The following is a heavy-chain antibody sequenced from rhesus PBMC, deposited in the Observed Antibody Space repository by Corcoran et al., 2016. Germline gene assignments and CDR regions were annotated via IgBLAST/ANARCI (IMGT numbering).Heavy chain of an antibody. J-gene: IGHJ4*01. CDR2: IKRKDDGETT. CDR1: GFSFSNSW. Sequence: GESGAGLVQPGGSLKLSCAASGFSFSNSWMTWVRQATGKGLEWVARIKRKDDGETTDYAASVKGRFTISRDDSKKILYLQMNTLKTEDTAVYYCTTVGTVTVFDYWGQGVLVTVSS. CDR3: TTVGTVTVFDY. D-gene: IGHD4-35*01. V-gene: IGHV3-30*02.